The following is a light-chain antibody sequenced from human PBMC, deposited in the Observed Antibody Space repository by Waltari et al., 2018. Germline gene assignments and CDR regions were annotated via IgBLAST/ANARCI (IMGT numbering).Light chain of an antibody. CDR3: QHYNAWPRA. V-gene: IGKV3-15*01. J-gene: IGKJ1*01. CDR2: GAS. CDR1: QSVSNN. Sequence: EIVITHPPPTRPGPPGEGATLSCRASQSVSNNLAWYQQKPGQAPRLLIYGASARATRVPARFSGSGSGTDFTLTISSLQSEDFAVYFCQHYNAWPRAFGQGTRVEIK.